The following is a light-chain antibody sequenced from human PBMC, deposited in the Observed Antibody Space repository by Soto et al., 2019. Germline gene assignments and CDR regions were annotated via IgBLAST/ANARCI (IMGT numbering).Light chain of an antibody. CDR3: SSYAASNNFYFL. CDR2: EVT. Sequence: QSVLTQPPSASGSPGQSVTISCTGTSSDVGGYNYVSWYQQYPGRAPKLMIYEVTKRPSGVPDRFSGSKSGNTASLTVSGRQAEDEADYFCSSYAASNNFYFLLGGGTKLTVL. J-gene: IGLJ3*02. V-gene: IGLV2-8*01. CDR1: SSDVGGYNY.